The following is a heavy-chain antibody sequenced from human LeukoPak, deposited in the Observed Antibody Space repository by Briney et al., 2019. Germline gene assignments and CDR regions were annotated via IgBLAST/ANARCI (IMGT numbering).Heavy chain of an antibody. CDR1: GYTFTGYY. D-gene: IGHD5-18*01. V-gene: IGHV1-2*02. CDR2: VNPNSGGT. Sequence: ASVKVSCKASGYTFTGYYMHWVRQAPGQGLEWMGWVNPNSGGTNYAQKFQGRVTMTRDTSISTAYMELSRLRSDDTAVYYCASQEDTAMAVFDYWGQGTLVTVSS. CDR3: ASQEDTAMAVFDY. J-gene: IGHJ4*02.